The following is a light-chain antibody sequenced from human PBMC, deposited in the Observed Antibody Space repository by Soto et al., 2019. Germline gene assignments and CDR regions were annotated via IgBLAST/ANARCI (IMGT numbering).Light chain of an antibody. J-gene: IGKJ1*01. CDR3: QQYASYSWT. Sequence: IQVTQCTPTLSASAGDRVTITCRASESISSWLAWYQQKPGKAPKVLIYDVSSLDRGVPSRFSGSGSGTELILTISSLQPDDFATYYCQQYASYSWTFGQGTKVDI. V-gene: IGKV1-5*01. CDR2: DVS. CDR1: ESISSW.